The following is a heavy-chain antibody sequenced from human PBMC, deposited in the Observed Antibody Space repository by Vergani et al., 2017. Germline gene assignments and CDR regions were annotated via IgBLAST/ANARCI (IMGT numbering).Heavy chain of an antibody. CDR2: VFHSGSA. D-gene: IGHD3-16*01. J-gene: IGHJ3*02. CDR1: GYSISRGYY. CDR3: ARQFWVSQGVGAFET. V-gene: IGHV4-38-2*02. Sequence: QVQLQESGPGLVKPSETLSLTCSVSGYSISRGYYLGWIRQPPGKGLAWIATVFHSGSAYYNPSLRRRVTISVETSKNQFSLRLTTLTAADTAVYYCARQFWVSQGVGAFETWGRGTEVSVSS.